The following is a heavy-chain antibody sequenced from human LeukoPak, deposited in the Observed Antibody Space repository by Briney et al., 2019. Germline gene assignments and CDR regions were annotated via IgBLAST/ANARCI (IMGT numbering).Heavy chain of an antibody. V-gene: IGHV3-7*01. Sequence: GGSLRLSCAAPGFTFSNYWMSWVRQAPGKGLEWVANIKQDGSEKYYVDSVKGRFTISGDNAKNSLYLQMNSLRAEDTAVYYCARGGESTILRISYYYYGMDVWGQGTTVTVSS. CDR3: ARGGESTILRISYYYYGMDV. CDR2: IKQDGSEK. CDR1: GFTFSNYW. J-gene: IGHJ6*02. D-gene: IGHD3-9*01.